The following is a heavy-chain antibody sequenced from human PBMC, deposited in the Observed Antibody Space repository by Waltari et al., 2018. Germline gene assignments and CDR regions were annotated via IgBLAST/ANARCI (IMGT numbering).Heavy chain of an antibody. J-gene: IGHJ4*02. V-gene: IGHV4-39*01. CDR2: VDYTGTT. Sequence: QLQLQESGPGLVKPSETLSLTCTVSGGSITSSSHSWGWIRQPPGKGLEWIATVDYTGTTYYNPSLKSRVTVSVDTSKNQFSLKLSSVSAADTAVYYCARHLSGSGTYNSPVTLFDYWGQGTLVTVSS. CDR1: GGSITSSSHS. D-gene: IGHD3-10*01. CDR3: ARHLSGSGTYNSPVTLFDY.